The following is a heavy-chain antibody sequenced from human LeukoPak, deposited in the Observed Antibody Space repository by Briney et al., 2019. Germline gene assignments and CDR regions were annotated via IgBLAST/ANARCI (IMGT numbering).Heavy chain of an antibody. V-gene: IGHV3-7*01. J-gene: IGHJ4*02. CDR3: VSFYETY. D-gene: IGHD2/OR15-2a*01. Sequence: PGGSLRLSCAASGFTFSDYWMNWVRQAPGKGLEWVANIKQDGSEKYYVDSVKGRFTISRDNAKNTVYLQMNSLRAEDTAVYYCVSFYETYWGRGTLVTVSS. CDR1: GFTFSDYW. CDR2: IKQDGSEK.